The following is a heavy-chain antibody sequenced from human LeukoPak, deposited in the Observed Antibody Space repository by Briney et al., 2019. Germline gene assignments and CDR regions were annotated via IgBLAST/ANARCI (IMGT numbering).Heavy chain of an antibody. V-gene: IGHV3-30-3*01. CDR3: AGEGYSGYDSLDY. CDR1: GFTFSSYA. J-gene: IGHJ4*02. CDR2: ISYDGSNK. Sequence: GGSLRLSCAASGFTFSSYAMHWVRQAPGKGLEWVAVISYDGSNKYYADSVKGRFTISRDNSKNTLYLQMNSLRAEDTAVYYCAGEGYSGYDSLDYWGQGTLVTVSS. D-gene: IGHD5-12*01.